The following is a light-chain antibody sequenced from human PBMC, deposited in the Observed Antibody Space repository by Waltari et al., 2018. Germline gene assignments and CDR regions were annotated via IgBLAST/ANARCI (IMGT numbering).Light chain of an antibody. J-gene: IGLJ3*02. CDR1: GSNFGAGYD. CDR3: QSFDRSLSASV. V-gene: IGLV1-40*01. Sequence: QSVLTQPPSVSGAPGQSITIPCTGSGSNFGAGYDVHWYQQLPGTAPKPLIYANKNRPSGVPDRFSGSKSGTSASLAITGLQAEDEADYYCQSFDRSLSASVFGGGTKLTVL. CDR2: ANK.